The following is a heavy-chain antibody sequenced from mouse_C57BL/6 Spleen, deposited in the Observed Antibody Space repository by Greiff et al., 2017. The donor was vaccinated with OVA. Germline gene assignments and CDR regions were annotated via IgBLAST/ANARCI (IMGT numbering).Heavy chain of an antibody. Sequence: VQLQQPGAELVRPGSSVKLSCKASGYTFTSYWMDWVKQRPGQGLEWIGNIYPSDSETHYNQKFKDKATLTVDKSSSTAYMQLSSLTSEDSAVYYCARGVRTPYYYAMDYWGQGTSVTVSS. D-gene: IGHD2-14*01. CDR1: GYTFTSYW. CDR3: ARGVRTPYYYAMDY. V-gene: IGHV1-61*01. J-gene: IGHJ4*01. CDR2: IYPSDSET.